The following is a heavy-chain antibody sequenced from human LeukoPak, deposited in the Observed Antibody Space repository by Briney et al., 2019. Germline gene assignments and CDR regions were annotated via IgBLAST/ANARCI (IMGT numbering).Heavy chain of an antibody. D-gene: IGHD3-22*01. CDR1: GFTFRNYW. J-gene: IGHJ4*02. CDR2: IKQDGSEK. V-gene: IGHV3-7*03. CDR3: ARDRVNYYDSSGPLDY. Sequence: PGGSLRLSCAASGFTFRNYWMTWVRHAPGKGLEWVANIKQDGSEKYYVDSVKGRFTISRDNAKNSLYLQMNSLRAEDTAVYYCARDRVNYYDSSGPLDYWGQGTLVTVSS.